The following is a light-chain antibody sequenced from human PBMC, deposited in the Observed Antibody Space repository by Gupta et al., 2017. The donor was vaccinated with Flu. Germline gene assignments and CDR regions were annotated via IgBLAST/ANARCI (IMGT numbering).Light chain of an antibody. V-gene: IGKV4-1*01. CDR2: WAS. J-gene: IGKJ4*01. Sequence: GERSTINVYACHTGILSCNDNTYLAWFLQKPGQPPQVLIYWASNREYGVPDRFSGSGSGTEFTLKISRVEAEDVAVYYCKQFYSTPPTFGGGTKVEIK. CDR3: KQFYSTPPT. CDR1: HTGILSCNDNTY.